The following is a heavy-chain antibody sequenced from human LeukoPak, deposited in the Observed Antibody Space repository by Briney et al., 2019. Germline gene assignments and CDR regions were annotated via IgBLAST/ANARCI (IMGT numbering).Heavy chain of an antibody. CDR3: TTGYYGGNSDFDY. CDR1: GGSISSGDYY. J-gene: IGHJ4*02. V-gene: IGHV4-30-4*08. Sequence: SQTLSLTCTVSGGSISSGDYYWSWIRQPPGKGLEWIGYIYYSGSTYYNPSLKSRVTISVDTSKNQFSLKLSSVTAADTAVYYCTTGYYGGNSDFDYWGQGTLVTVSS. CDR2: IYYSGST. D-gene: IGHD4-23*01.